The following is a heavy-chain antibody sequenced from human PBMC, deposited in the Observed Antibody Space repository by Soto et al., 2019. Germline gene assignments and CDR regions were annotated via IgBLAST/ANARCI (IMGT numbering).Heavy chain of an antibody. D-gene: IGHD2-21*02. Sequence: GGSLSLSCAASGFNLSNHWMHWIRQRPAEGLVWVSRITSDGKSKAYAESVKGRFAISRDNAKNALYPQMNGLTAEATAVYYCARESGDWPLTWFDPWGEGTLVT. J-gene: IGHJ5*02. V-gene: IGHV3-74*01. CDR1: GFNLSNHW. CDR3: ARESGDWPLTWFDP. CDR2: ITSDGKSK.